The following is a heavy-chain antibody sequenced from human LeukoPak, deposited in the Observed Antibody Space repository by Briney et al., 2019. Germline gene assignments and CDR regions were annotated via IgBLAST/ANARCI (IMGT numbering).Heavy chain of an antibody. D-gene: IGHD2-15*01. J-gene: IGHJ5*02. CDR1: GYTFNGYY. CDR3: ARERLHCSGGSCYSVSSWFDP. CDR2: INPNNGGT. V-gene: IGHV1-2*02. Sequence: ASVKVSCKSSGYTFNGYYMHWVRQAPGQGLEWMGWINPNNGGTKYAQNFQGRVTMTRDTSISTAYMELSRLRSDDTAVYYCARERLHCSGGSCYSVSSWFDPWGQGTLVTVSS.